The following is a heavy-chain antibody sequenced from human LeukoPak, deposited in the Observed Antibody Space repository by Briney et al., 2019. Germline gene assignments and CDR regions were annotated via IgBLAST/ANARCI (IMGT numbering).Heavy chain of an antibody. V-gene: IGHV3-30-3*01. CDR3: ARGRFLEWLLKHFDY. D-gene: IGHD3-3*01. J-gene: IGHJ4*02. Sequence: GRSLRLSCAASGFTFSSYAMHWVRQAPGKGLEWVAVISYDGSNKYYADSVKGRFTISRDNSKNTLYLQMNSLRAEDTAVYYCARGRFLEWLLKHFDYWGQGTLVTVSS. CDR1: GFTFSSYA. CDR2: ISYDGSNK.